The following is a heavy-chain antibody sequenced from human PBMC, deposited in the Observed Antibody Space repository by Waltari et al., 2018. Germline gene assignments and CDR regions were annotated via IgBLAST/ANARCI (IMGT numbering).Heavy chain of an antibody. V-gene: IGHV4-39*01. CDR1: GGSISSSSYY. D-gene: IGHD3-3*01. Sequence: QLQLQESGPGLVKPSETLSLTCTVSGGSISSSSYYWGWIRQPPGKGLEWIGSIYYSGCTYSNPSLKVRVTISVDTSKNQFSLKLSSVTAADTAVYYCARRGRRITIFGVVTPPDYWGQGTLVIVSS. J-gene: IGHJ4*02. CDR3: ARRGRRITIFGVVTPPDY. CDR2: IYYSGCT.